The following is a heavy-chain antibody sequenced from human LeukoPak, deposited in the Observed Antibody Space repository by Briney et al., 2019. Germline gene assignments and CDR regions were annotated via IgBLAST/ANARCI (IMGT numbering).Heavy chain of an antibody. J-gene: IGHJ3*02. Sequence: PGGSLRLSCAASGFTFSSNSMNWVRQAPGKGLEWVSYISSTGGTIYYADSMKGRFTISRDNAKNSLYLQMNSLRVEDTAVYYCADSSGYNDAFDIWGQGTMVTVSS. V-gene: IGHV3-48*04. CDR1: GFTFSSNS. CDR3: ADSSGYNDAFDI. D-gene: IGHD3-22*01. CDR2: ISSTGGTI.